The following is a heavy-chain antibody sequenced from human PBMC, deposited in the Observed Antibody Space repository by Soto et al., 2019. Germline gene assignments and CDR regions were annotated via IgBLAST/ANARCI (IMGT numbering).Heavy chain of an antibody. CDR3: ARTVGAAYYFDF. CDR1: GDSMTKYY. J-gene: IGHJ4*02. V-gene: IGHV4-4*07. Sequence: QVQLQESGPGLVKPSETLSLTRNVSGDSMTKYYWSWIRQPAGKGLEWIGRVYTSGSTNYNPSLKSRVTMSIDTSNKHFSLNLKSVTAADTAVYYCARTVGAAYYFDFWGQGALVTVSS. CDR2: VYTSGST. D-gene: IGHD1-26*01.